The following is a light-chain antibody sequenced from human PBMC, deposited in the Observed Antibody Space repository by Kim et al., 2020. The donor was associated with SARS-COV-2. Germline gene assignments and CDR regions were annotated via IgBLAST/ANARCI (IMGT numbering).Light chain of an antibody. Sequence: ATSIPRKTSESLVHSDGNTYLNWFHRRPGQSPRRLIYKVSNRASGAPDRFSGSGSDTDFTLKINRVEPEDVGMYYCMQGAHWPPTFGGGTKVDIK. CDR2: KVS. V-gene: IGKV2-30*02. J-gene: IGKJ4*01. CDR1: ESLVHSDGNTY. CDR3: MQGAHWPPT.